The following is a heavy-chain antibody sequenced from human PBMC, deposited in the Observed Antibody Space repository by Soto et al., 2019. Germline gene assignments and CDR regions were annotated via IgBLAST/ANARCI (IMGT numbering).Heavy chain of an antibody. CDR1: GGSISSYY. Sequence: LSLTCTVSGGSISSYYWSWIRQPPGKGLEWIGYIYYSGSTNYNPSLKSRVTISVDTSKNQFSLKLSSVTAADTAVYYCARGNPTLTIFGVAWGVDYGMDVWGQGTTVTVSS. V-gene: IGHV4-59*01. CDR3: ARGNPTLTIFGVAWGVDYGMDV. D-gene: IGHD3-3*01. J-gene: IGHJ6*02. CDR2: IYYSGST.